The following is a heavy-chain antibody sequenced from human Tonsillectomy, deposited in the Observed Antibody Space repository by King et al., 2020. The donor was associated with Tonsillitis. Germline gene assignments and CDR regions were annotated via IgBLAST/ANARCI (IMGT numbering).Heavy chain of an antibody. V-gene: IGHV4-61*02. Sequence: QLQESGPGLVKPSQTLSLTCSVSGASISSGSYYWSWIRQPAGKGLEWIGRIYTSGSTDYNPSLESRVSMSTDTSRNQFSLKLSSVTAADTAVYYCARGGDLSTGGSLFDPWGQGTLVIVSS. J-gene: IGHJ5*02. CDR1: GASISSGSYY. CDR2: IYTSGST. D-gene: IGHD3-9*01. CDR3: ARGGDLSTGGSLFDP.